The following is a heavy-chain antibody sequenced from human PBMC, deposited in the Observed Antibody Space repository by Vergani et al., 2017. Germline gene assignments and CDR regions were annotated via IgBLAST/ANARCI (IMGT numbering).Heavy chain of an antibody. CDR1: GFTFSSYA. V-gene: IGHV3-23*01. J-gene: IGHJ6*03. CDR2: ISGIGGST. D-gene: IGHD5-18*01. Sequence: EVQLLESGGGLVQPGGSLRLSCEASGFTFSSYAMSWGRQAPGKGLEWVSAISGIGGSTYYADSAKGVFTISRDNSKNTLYLQMNSLRAGDTSVYYCAKGTALYYYYMDVWGKGTTVTVYS. CDR3: AKGTALYYYYMDV.